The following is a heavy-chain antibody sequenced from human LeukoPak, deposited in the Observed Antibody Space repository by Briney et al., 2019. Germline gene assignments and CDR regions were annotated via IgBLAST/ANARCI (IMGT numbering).Heavy chain of an antibody. CDR1: GFTFNSYA. D-gene: IGHD5-24*01. J-gene: IGHJ4*02. CDR2: ISGSGGST. CDR3: AKDLLQGDGYNNGGVDY. V-gene: IGHV3-23*01. Sequence: PGGSLRLSCAASGFTFNSYATSWVRQAPGKGLEWVSAISGSGGSTYYADSVKGRFTISRDNSKNTLYLQMNSLRAEDTAVYYCAKDLLQGDGYNNGGVDYWGQGTLVTVSS.